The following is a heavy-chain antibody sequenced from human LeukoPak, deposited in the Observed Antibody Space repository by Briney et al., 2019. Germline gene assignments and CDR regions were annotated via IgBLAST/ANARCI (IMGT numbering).Heavy chain of an antibody. CDR2: ISSSGANT. D-gene: IGHD2-21*02. CDR1: GFTFSSYA. Sequence: QPGGSLRLSCASSGFTFSSYATSWVRQAPGKGLEWVSSISSSGANTYYADSVKGRFTISRDNSKNTLYLQMSSLRVEDTAVYYCAKRDRPCSGDCSAPYYFDYWGQGTLVTVSS. J-gene: IGHJ4*02. V-gene: IGHV3-23*01. CDR3: AKRDRPCSGDCSAPYYFDY.